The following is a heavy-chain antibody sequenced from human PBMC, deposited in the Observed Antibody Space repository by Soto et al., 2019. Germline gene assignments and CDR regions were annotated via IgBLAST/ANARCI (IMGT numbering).Heavy chain of an antibody. V-gene: IGHV4-31*03. CDR3: ARWWSGSRQGFDP. CDR2: IYYSGST. CDR1: GGSISSGDYY. J-gene: IGHJ5*02. Sequence: QVQLQESGPGLVKPSQTLSLPCTVSGGSISSGDYYWSWIRQHPGKGLEWIGYIYYSGSTYYNPSHKSRVTISVDTSKNQFSLKLSSVTAADTAVYYCARWWSGSRQGFDPWGQGTLVTVSS. D-gene: IGHD3-3*01.